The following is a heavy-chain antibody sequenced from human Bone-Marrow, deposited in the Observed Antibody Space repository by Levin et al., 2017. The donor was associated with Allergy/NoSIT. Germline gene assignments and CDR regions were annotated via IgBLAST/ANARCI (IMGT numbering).Heavy chain of an antibody. CDR1: GILFSSYD. CDR3: ASWTMYHYERSAFDYFYYAMDV. V-gene: IGHV3-21*01. CDR2: ISAGGNYI. Sequence: RPGGSLRLSCAASGILFSSYDMNWVRQAPGKGLEWVSSISAGGNYIYYADSVKGRFTISRDNAKNSLFLQMNSLRAEDTAVYYCASWTMYHYERSAFDYFYYAMDVWGQGTTVTVSS. D-gene: IGHD3-22*01. J-gene: IGHJ6*02.